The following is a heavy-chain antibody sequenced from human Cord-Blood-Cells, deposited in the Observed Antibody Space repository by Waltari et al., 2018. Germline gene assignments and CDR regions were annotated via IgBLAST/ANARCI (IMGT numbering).Heavy chain of an antibody. CDR2: INHSGST. V-gene: IGHV4-34*01. CDR1: GGSFSGYY. D-gene: IGHD2-8*02. J-gene: IGHJ4*02. Sequence: QVQLQQWGAGLLKPSETLSLTCAVYGGSFSGYYWSWIRQPPGKGLEWIGEINHSGSTNYNPSLKSRVTISVDTSKNQFSLKLSSVTAADTAVYYCARDKDGVLGDYWGQGTLVTVSS. CDR3: ARDKDGVLGDY.